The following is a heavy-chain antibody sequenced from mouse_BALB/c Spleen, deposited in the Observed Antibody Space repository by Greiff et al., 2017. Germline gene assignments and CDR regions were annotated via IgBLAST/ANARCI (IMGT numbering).Heavy chain of an antibody. J-gene: IGHJ3*01. CDR2: INPNNGGT. D-gene: IGHD2-13*01. CDR3: AMTGFAY. Sequence: VQLQQSGPELVKPGASVNIPCKASGYTFTDYNMDWVKQSHGKSLEWIGDINPNNGGTIYNQKFKGKATLTVDKSSSTAYMELRSLTSEDTAVYYCAMTGFAYWGQGTLVTVSA. V-gene: IGHV1-18*01. CDR1: GYTFTDYN.